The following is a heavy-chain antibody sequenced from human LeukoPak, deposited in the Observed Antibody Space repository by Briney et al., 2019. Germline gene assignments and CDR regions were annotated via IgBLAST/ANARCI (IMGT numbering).Heavy chain of an antibody. D-gene: IGHD3-10*01. CDR3: VKDGPQRILVRGFVNWFDS. V-gene: IGHV3-9*01. CDR2: ISWNSGFI. CDR1: GFTFDDYA. J-gene: IGHJ5*01. Sequence: PGRSLRLSCAASGFTFDDYAMHWVRQAPGKGLEWVSSISWNSGFIDYADSVKGRVTISRDNAKNFLYLQMNSLRAEDTALYYCVKDGPQRILVRGFVNWFDSWGQGTPVTVTS.